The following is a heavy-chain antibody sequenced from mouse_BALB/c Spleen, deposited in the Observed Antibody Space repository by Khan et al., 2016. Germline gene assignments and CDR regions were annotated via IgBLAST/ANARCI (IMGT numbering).Heavy chain of an antibody. CDR3: AGDSDYFDY. Sequence: EVKLEESGPGLVKPSQSLSLTCSVTGYSITSGYYWNWIRQFPGNKLEWMGYISYDGSNNYKPSLKNRISITRDTSKNQFFLKLNSVTTEDTATYYCAGDSDYFDYWGQGTTLTVSS. CDR1: GYSITSGYY. CDR2: ISYDGSN. V-gene: IGHV3-6*02. J-gene: IGHJ2*01.